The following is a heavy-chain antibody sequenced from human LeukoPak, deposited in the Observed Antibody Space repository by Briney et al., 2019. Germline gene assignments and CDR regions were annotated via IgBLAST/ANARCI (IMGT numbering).Heavy chain of an antibody. V-gene: IGHV3-53*01. Sequence: GGSLRLSCAASGFTVSSNYISWVRQAPGKGLEWVSVIYSGGSTYYADSVKGRFTISRDNSKNTLYLQMNSLRAEDTAVYYCARVQIHGDYDYWGQGTLVTVSS. J-gene: IGHJ4*02. D-gene: IGHD4-17*01. CDR1: GFTVSSNY. CDR2: IYSGGST. CDR3: ARVQIHGDYDY.